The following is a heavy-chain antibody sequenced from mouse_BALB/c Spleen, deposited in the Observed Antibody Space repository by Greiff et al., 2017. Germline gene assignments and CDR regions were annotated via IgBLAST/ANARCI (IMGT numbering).Heavy chain of an antibody. CDR2: IYPYNGGT. CDR3: ARGTTVVAPGY. D-gene: IGHD1-1*01. Sequence: DVQLQESGPELVKPGASVKISCKASGYTFTDYNMHWVKQSHGKSLEWIGYIYPYNGGTGYNQKFKSKATLTVDNSSSTAYMELRSLTSEDSAVYYCARGTTVVAPGYWGQGTTLTVSS. V-gene: IGHV1S29*02. CDR1: GYTFTDYN. J-gene: IGHJ2*01.